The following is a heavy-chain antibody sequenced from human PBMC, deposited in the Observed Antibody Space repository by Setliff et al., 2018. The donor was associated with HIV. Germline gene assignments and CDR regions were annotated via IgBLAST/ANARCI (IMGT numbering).Heavy chain of an antibody. CDR1: GYNFTDYD. Sequence: ASVKVSCKAPGYNFTDYDINWVRQAPGQGLEWMGWMNPNNGNTGYAEKFQGRVTMTRGTSISTAYMELSRLSSDDTAVYYCARGTAPRPASVIELLEWLFPNWFDPWGQGTLVTAPQ. V-gene: IGHV1-8*02. CDR3: ARGTAPRPASVIELLEWLFPNWFDP. J-gene: IGHJ5*02. CDR2: MNPNNGNT. D-gene: IGHD3-3*02.